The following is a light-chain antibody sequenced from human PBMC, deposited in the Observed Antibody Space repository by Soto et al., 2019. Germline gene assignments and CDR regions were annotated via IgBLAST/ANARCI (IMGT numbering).Light chain of an antibody. CDR3: QQYYTTPYT. V-gene: IGKV4-1*01. Sequence: DIVMSQSPDSLAVSLGERATINCKSSQSVLYSSNNKNYLAWYQQKPRQPPKLLIYWASTRQSGVPDRFSGSGSGTDFTLTISNLQAEDVAFSYCQQYYTTPYTFGQGTMLEIK. J-gene: IGKJ2*01. CDR1: QSVLYSSNNKNY. CDR2: WAS.